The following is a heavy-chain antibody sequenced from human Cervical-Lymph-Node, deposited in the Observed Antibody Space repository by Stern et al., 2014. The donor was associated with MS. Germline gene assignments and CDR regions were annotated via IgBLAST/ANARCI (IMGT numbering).Heavy chain of an antibody. CDR1: GGSILRTDL. J-gene: IGHJ4*02. CDR3: ASRTLTFPYYFDS. Sequence: QVQLQESGPGLVKPSGTLSLTCAVSGGSILRTDLWSLVRQPPGKGLEWIGEVYHSGYANYNPSLKSRVTISVDKSKNQFSLNLPSVTAADTALYYCASRTLTFPYYFDSWGQGTLVTVSS. D-gene: IGHD3-9*01. CDR2: VYHSGYA. V-gene: IGHV4-4*02.